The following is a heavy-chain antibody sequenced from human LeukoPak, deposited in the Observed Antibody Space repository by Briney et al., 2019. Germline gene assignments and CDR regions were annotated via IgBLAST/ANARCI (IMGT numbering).Heavy chain of an antibody. V-gene: IGHV3-21*01. CDR2: ISSSSYI. J-gene: IGHJ4*02. D-gene: IGHD3-9*01. CDR3: APHPILTGAY. Sequence: PGGSLRLSCAASGFTFSSYSMNWVRQAPGKGLEWVSSISSSSYIYYADSVEGRFTISRDNAKNSLYLQMNSLRAEDTAVYYCAPHPILTGAYWGQGTLVTVSS. CDR1: GFTFSSYS.